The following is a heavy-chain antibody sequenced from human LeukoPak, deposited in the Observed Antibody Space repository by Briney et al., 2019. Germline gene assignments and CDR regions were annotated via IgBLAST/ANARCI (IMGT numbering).Heavy chain of an antibody. D-gene: IGHD3-16*02. J-gene: IGHJ4*02. V-gene: IGHV4-59*08. CDR1: GGSISSYY. CDR3: ARQGNYDYVWGSYPPANYFDY. Sequence: PSETLSLTCTVSGGSISSYYWSWIRQPPGKGLEWIGCIYYSGSTNYNPSLKSRVTISVDTSKNQFSLKLSSVTAADTSVYYCARQGNYDYVWGSYPPANYFDYWGQGTLVTVSS. CDR2: IYYSGST.